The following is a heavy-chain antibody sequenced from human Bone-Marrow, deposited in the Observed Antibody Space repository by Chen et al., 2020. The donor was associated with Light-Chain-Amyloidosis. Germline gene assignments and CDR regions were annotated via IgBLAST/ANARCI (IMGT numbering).Heavy chain of an antibody. CDR2: IYHNGRT. CDR3: AKGLPIWDTAHNWFDP. D-gene: IGHD3-16*01. V-gene: IGHV4-59*01. Sequence: QVKLQESGPGLVKPLETLSLPCTVPGAPFTVYSWSWIRQPPGKGLEWLAYIYHNGRTNYNPSLKNRVTISADTSKNQISLTLTSVIAADTAVYYCAKGLPIWDTAHNWFDPWGQGTLVTVSS. CDR1: GAPFTVYS. J-gene: IGHJ5*02.